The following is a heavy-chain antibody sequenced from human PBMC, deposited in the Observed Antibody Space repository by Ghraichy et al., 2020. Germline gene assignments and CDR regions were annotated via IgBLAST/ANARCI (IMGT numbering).Heavy chain of an antibody. D-gene: IGHD4-23*01. V-gene: IGHV3-53*01. CDR1: GFIVSNNQ. J-gene: IGHJ4*02. CDR2: IYAGGTT. CDR3: AKGGTSPDY. Sequence: GGSLRLSCAASGFIVSNNQMTWVRQPPGKGLEWVSVIYAGGTTYYADSVKGRFTISRDDSKNTLYLQMNSLRAEDTAVYYCAKGGTSPDYWGQGTLVTVSS.